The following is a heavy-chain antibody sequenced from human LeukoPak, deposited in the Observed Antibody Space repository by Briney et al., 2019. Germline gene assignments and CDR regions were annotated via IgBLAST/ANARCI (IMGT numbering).Heavy chain of an antibody. Sequence: GGSLRLSCAASGFIFSSYSMNWVRQAPGKGLEWVANIKQDGSDKYYVDSVKGRFTISRDNAKNSLYLQMNSLRAEDTAVYYCAREGTTLWYYFDYWGQGTLVTVSS. D-gene: IGHD4-11*01. CDR3: AREGTTLWYYFDY. V-gene: IGHV3-7*01. CDR2: IKQDGSDK. J-gene: IGHJ4*02. CDR1: GFIFSSYS.